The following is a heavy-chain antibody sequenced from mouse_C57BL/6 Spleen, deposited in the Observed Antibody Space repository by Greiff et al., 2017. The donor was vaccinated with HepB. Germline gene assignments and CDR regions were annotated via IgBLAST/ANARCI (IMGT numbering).Heavy chain of an antibody. J-gene: IGHJ1*03. V-gene: IGHV5-4*01. CDR3: ARDASDHWYFDV. D-gene: IGHD6-1*01. CDR1: GFTFSSYA. CDR2: ISDGGSYT. Sequence: EVQLVESGGGLVKPGGSLKLSCAASGFTFSSYAMSWVRQTPEKRLEWVATISDGGSYTYYPDNVKGRFTISRDNAKNNLYLQMSHLKSEDTAMYYCARDASDHWYFDVWGTGTTVTVSS.